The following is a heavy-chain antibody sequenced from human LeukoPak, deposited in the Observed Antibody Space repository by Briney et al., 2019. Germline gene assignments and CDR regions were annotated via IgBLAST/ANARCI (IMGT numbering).Heavy chain of an antibody. J-gene: IGHJ4*02. CDR1: GFTFSSYG. CDR3: ASSQVAGAIDY. Sequence: GGSLRLSCAASGFTFSSYGMHWVRQAPGKGLEWVAVISYDGSNKYYADSVKGRFTISRDNSKNTLYLQMNSLRAEDTAVYYCASSQVAGAIDYWGQGTLVTVSS. D-gene: IGHD1-26*01. V-gene: IGHV3-30*03. CDR2: ISYDGSNK.